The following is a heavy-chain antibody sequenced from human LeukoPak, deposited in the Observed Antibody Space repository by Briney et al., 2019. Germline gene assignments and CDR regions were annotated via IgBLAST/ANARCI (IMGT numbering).Heavy chain of an antibody. V-gene: IGHV3-21*01. CDR1: GFAFSSYS. D-gene: IGHD3-10*01. Sequence: GGSLRLSCAASGFAFSSYSMNWVRQAPGKGLEWVSSISSSSSYIYYADSVKGRFTISRDNAKNSLYLQMNSLRAEDTAVYYCARGEVRGVIIDYWGQGTLVTVSS. CDR2: ISSSSSYI. CDR3: ARGEVRGVIIDY. J-gene: IGHJ4*02.